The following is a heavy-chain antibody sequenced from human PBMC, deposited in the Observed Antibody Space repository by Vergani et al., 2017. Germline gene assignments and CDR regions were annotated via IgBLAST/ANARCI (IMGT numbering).Heavy chain of an antibody. V-gene: IGHV1-18*01. CDR1: GYTFTSYG. D-gene: IGHD1-26*01. CDR3: ARDRRVGGEPNWFDP. J-gene: IGHJ5*02. CDR2: ISAYNGNT. Sequence: QVPLVQSGAEVKKPGASVKVSCKASGYTFTSYGISWVRQAPGQGLEWMGWISAYNGNTNYAQKLQGRVTMTTDTSTSTDYMELRSLRSDDTAVYYCARDRRVGGEPNWFDPWGQGTLVTVSS.